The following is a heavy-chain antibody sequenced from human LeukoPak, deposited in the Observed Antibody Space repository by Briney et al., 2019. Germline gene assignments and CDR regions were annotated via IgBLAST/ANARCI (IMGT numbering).Heavy chain of an antibody. CDR1: GYTFTSYY. J-gene: IGHJ4*02. D-gene: IGHD3-9*01. Sequence: GASVKVSCKASGYTFTSYYMHWVRQAPGQGLEWMGIINPSGGSTSYAQKFQGRVTMTRDTSTSTVYMELSSLRSDDTAVYYCARDTPTYYDILTGLYYFDYWGQGTLVTVSS. CDR2: INPSGGST. V-gene: IGHV1-46*01. CDR3: ARDTPTYYDILTGLYYFDY.